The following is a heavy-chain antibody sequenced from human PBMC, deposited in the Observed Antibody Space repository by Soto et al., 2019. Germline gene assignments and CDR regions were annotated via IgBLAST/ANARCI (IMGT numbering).Heavy chain of an antibody. CDR2: VYHTGTT. Sequence: SATLSLTXDVSGASITAYYWSWIRQAPQRGLEWIVNVYHTGTTDYNSSLKSRVTISVDTSKNQFSLNMNSLTAADTAVYYCARRLFGSGWTLDSWGQGALVTVS. D-gene: IGHD6-19*01. V-gene: IGHV4-59*07. J-gene: IGHJ4*02. CDR1: GASITAYY. CDR3: ARRLFGSGWTLDS.